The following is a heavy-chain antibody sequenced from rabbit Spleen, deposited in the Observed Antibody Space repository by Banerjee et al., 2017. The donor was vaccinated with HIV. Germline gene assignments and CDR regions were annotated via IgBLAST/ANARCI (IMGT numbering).Heavy chain of an antibody. CDR3: ARDTGTSFSTYGMDL. CDR1: GFSFSSRFY. V-gene: IGHV1S40*01. Sequence: QSLEESGGDLVKPGASLTLTCTASGFSFSSRFYMCWVRQAPGKGLEWIACINAITGKAVYASWASGRFTISKTSSTTVTLQMTSLTAADTATYFCARDTGTSFSTYGMDLWGQGTLVTVS. J-gene: IGHJ6*01. D-gene: IGHD8-1*01. CDR2: INAITGKA.